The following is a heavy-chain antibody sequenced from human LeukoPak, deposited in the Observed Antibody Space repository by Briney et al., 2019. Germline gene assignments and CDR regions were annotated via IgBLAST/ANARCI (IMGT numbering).Heavy chain of an antibody. J-gene: IGHJ5*02. V-gene: IGHV4-4*07. CDR3: ARGGGRGGGWFGELLPPTNWFDP. CDR1: GGSISSYY. CDR2: IYTSGST. Sequence: SSETLSLTCTVSGGSISSYYWSWIRQPAGKGLEWIGRIYTSGSTNYNPSLKSRVTMSVDTSKNQFSLKLSSVTAADTAVYYCARGGGRGGGWFGELLPPTNWFDPWGQGTLVTVSS. D-gene: IGHD3-10*01.